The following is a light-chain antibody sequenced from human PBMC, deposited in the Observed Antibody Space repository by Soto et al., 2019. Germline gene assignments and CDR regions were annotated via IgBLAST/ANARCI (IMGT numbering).Light chain of an antibody. CDR1: QDISNY. CDR2: DAS. V-gene: IGKV1-33*01. J-gene: IGKJ4*01. CDR3: QQYEDLPLT. Sequence: DIQMTQSPSSLSASVGDRVTITCQASQDISNYLNWYQQKPGKAPKLLIFDASNVETGVPSRFCGSGSGTDFTFTIHSLQPEDAATYYCQQYEDLPLTFGGGTKVGIK.